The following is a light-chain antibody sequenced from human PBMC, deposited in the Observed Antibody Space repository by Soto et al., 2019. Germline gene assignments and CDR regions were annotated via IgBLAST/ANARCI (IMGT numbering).Light chain of an antibody. Sequence: QSVLTQPRSVSGSPGQSVTISCTGTSSDVGGYNHVSWYQQRPGKAPKFMIYDVSKRPSGVPDRFSGSKSGNTASLTISGLQAEDEGDYYCCSFAGSYTSWVFGGGTKLTVL. CDR1: SSDVGGYNH. J-gene: IGLJ3*02. CDR3: CSFAGSYTSWV. CDR2: DVS. V-gene: IGLV2-11*01.